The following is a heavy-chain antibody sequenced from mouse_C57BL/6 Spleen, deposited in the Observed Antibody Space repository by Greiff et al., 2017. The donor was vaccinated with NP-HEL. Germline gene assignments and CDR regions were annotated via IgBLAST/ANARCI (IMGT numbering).Heavy chain of an antibody. CDR2: ISDGGSYT. CDR3: ARGGPRYFDV. V-gene: IGHV5-4*01. J-gene: IGHJ1*03. CDR1: GFTFSSYA. Sequence: EVQGVESGGGLVKPGGSLKLSCAASGFTFSSYAMSWVRQTPEKRLEWVATISDGGSYTYYPDNVKGRFTISRDNAKNNLYLQMSHLKSEDTAMYYCARGGPRYFDVWGTGTTVTVSS.